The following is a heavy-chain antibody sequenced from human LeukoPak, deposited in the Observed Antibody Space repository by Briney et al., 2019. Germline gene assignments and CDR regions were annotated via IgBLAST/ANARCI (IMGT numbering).Heavy chain of an antibody. CDR1: GYTLTSYA. D-gene: IGHD3-10*01. CDR3: ARQTYYYGSGSYQIDY. CDR2: INAGNGNT. J-gene: IGHJ4*02. Sequence: GASVKVSCKASGYTLTSYAMHWVRQAPGQRLEWMGWINAGNGNTKYSQKFQGRVTITRDTSASTAYMELSSLRSEDTAVYYCARQTYYYGSGSYQIDYWGQGTLVTVSS. V-gene: IGHV1-3*01.